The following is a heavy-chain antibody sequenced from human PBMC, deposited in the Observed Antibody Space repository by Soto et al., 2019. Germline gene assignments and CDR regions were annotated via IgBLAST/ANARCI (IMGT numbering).Heavy chain of an antibody. CDR3: ARGPEDIVVVPAADFDY. CDR1: GVSLTRWT. Sequence: CGVCGVSLTRWTLYYDRQAPGKGLKWVSSISSSSSYIYYADSVKGRFTISRDNAKNSLYLQMNSLRAEDTAVYYWARGPEDIVVVPAADFDYWGQGTLFTVS. D-gene: IGHD2-2*01. J-gene: IGHJ4*02. CDR2: ISSSSSYI. V-gene: IGHV3-21*01.